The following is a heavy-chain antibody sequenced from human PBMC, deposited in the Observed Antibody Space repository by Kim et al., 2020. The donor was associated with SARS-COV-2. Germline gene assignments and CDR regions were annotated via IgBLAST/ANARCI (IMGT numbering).Heavy chain of an antibody. J-gene: IGHJ6*02. CDR2: MNPNSGNT. CDR3: ASFRFLEWLLSDYYYGMDV. Sequence: ASVKVSCKASGYTFTSYDINWVRQATGQGLEWMGWMNPNSGNTGYAQKFQGRVTMTRNTSISTAYMELSSLRSEDTAVYYCASFRFLEWLLSDYYYGMDVWGQGTTVTVSS. V-gene: IGHV1-8*01. D-gene: IGHD3-3*01. CDR1: GYTFTSYD.